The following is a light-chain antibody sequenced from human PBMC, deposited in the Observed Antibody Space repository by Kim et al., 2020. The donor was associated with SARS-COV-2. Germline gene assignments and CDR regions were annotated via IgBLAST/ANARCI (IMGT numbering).Light chain of an antibody. V-gene: IGKV1D-12*01. Sequence: ASVGDRVTIACRAGQGIDRVVAWYQQRPGQAPKLLIHTATRLQRGVPSRFSGTGSGTDFSLTIYSLQPEDFATYYCQHSKNFPFTFGQGTKLEI. CDR2: TAT. CDR1: QGIDRV. J-gene: IGKJ2*01. CDR3: QHSKNFPFT.